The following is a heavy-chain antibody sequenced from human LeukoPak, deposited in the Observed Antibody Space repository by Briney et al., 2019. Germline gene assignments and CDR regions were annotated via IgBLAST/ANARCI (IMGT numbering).Heavy chain of an antibody. CDR3: ARQPDCSSTSCLDY. Sequence: GESLEISCQGSGYLFTSYWIGWVRQVPGKGLEWMGIIYPRYSDTRYSPSFQGQVTISADKSISTAYLQWSSLKASDTAMYYCARQPDCSSTSCLDYWGQGTLVTVSS. CDR1: GYLFTSYW. J-gene: IGHJ4*02. CDR2: IYPRYSDT. D-gene: IGHD2-2*01. V-gene: IGHV5-51*01.